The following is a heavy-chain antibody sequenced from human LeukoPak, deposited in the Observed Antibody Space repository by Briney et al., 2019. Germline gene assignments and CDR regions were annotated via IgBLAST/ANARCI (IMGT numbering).Heavy chain of an antibody. Sequence: SVKVSCKASGGTLRSCAISWVRRAWGHGLDCVGGIIPIFGTANYAQKFQGRVTITADESTSTAYMELSSLRSEDTAVYYCASSMVRGVWEDVWGQGTTVTVSS. CDR1: GGTLRSCA. CDR3: ASSMVRGVWEDV. V-gene: IGHV1-69*13. J-gene: IGHJ6*02. CDR2: IIPIFGTA. D-gene: IGHD3-10*01.